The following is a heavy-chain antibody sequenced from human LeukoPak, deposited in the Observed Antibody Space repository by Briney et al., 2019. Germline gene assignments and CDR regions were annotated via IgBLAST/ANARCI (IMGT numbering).Heavy chain of an antibody. Sequence: GGSLRLSCAASGFTVSSNYMSWVRQAPGKGLEWVSVIYSGGSTYYADSVKGRFTISRDNSKNTLYLQMNSLRAEDTAVYYCARDEGGRGCSGGSCYGSFDYWGQGTLVTVSS. V-gene: IGHV3-53*01. CDR3: ARDEGGRGCSGGSCYGSFDY. D-gene: IGHD2-15*01. CDR2: IYSGGST. CDR1: GFTVSSNY. J-gene: IGHJ4*02.